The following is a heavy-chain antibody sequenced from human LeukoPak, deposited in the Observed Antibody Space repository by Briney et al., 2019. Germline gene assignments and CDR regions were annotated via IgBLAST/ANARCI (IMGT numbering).Heavy chain of an antibody. CDR3: TAYNCGSTSCYAHY. CDR1: GVTFSEVTFSDAW. D-gene: IGHD2-2*01. J-gene: IGHJ4*02. V-gene: IGHV3-15*01. Sequence: GGSLRLSCVASGVTFSEVTFSDAWMSWVRQAPGKGLEWVGRVKSKTDGGATDYAAPVKGRFTISRDVSNTTLFLQMNSLKTDTTADYNWTAYNCGSTSCYAHYWGQGTLVTVSS. CDR2: VKSKTDGGAT.